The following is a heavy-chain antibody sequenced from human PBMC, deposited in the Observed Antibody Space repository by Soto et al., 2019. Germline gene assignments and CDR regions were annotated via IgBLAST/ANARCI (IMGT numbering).Heavy chain of an antibody. CDR2: INAGNGNT. D-gene: IGHD4-17*01. CDR3: AAGADNGDSDFDY. J-gene: IGHJ4*02. Sequence: GVPVKVSCKASGYTFTSYCISCARHAPGQRLEWMGWINAGNGNTKYSQKFQGRVTITRDTSASTAYMELSSLRSEDTAVYYCAAGADNGDSDFDYWGQGTLVTVSS. V-gene: IGHV1-3*01. CDR1: GYTFTSYC.